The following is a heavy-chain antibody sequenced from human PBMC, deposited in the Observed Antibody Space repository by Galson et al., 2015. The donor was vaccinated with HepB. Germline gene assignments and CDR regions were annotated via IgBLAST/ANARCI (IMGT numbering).Heavy chain of an antibody. Sequence: SLRLSCAASGFVFSYYDMHWVRQVIGKGLEWVSAVGTAGDTFYADSVKGRFTISRENVKNSFFLQMNSLRAGDTAIYYCARERPVTTGGLGYLDVWGTGTTVIVSS. CDR1: GFVFSYYD. J-gene: IGHJ6*03. CDR2: VGTAGDT. D-gene: IGHD4-17*01. V-gene: IGHV3-13*01. CDR3: ARERPVTTGGLGYLDV.